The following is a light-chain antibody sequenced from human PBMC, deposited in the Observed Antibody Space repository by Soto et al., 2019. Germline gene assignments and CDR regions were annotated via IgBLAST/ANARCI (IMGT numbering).Light chain of an antibody. J-gene: IGKJ4*02. CDR1: QSVSSY. CDR3: QQLSNWQGAT. Sequence: EIVVTQSPATLSLSPGERATLSCRASQSVSSYLAWYQQKPGQAPRLLIYDASNRATGIPARFSGSGSGTDFTLTICSLEPEDFAVYYCQQLSNWQGATFGGGTKVEIK. CDR2: DAS. V-gene: IGKV3-11*01.